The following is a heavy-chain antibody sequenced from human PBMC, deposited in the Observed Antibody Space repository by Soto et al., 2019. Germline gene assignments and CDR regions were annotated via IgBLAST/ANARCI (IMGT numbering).Heavy chain of an antibody. CDR1: GGSISSGGYY. V-gene: IGHV4-31*03. Sequence: SETLSLTCTVSGGSISSGGYYWSWIRQHPGKGLEWIGYIYYSGSTYYNPSLKSRVTISVDTSKNQFSLKLSSVTAADTAVYYWGRRVNYYDSSGSSWFDPWGQGALVT. CDR2: IYYSGST. CDR3: GRRVNYYDSSGSSWFDP. D-gene: IGHD3-22*01. J-gene: IGHJ5*02.